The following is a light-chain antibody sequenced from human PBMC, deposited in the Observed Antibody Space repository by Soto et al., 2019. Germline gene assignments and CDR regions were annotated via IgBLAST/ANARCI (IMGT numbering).Light chain of an antibody. J-gene: IGKJ4*02. Sequence: EIVLTQSPGTLSLSPGERATLSCRASQSLSSTYLAWYQQKPGQAPRVLIYGASSRATGIPDRFSGSGSGTDFTLTITRLEPDDFAIYYCQQYGSSPLTFGGGTRVEIK. V-gene: IGKV3-20*01. CDR1: QSLSSTY. CDR2: GAS. CDR3: QQYGSSPLT.